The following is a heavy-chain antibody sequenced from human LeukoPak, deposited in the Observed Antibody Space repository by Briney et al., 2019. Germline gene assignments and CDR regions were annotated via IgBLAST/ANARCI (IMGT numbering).Heavy chain of an antibody. CDR3: ARAGRFMVRGAPFDY. CDR2: INHSGST. Sequence: PSETLSLTCAVYGRSFSGYYWSWIRQPPGKGLEWIGEINHSGSTNYNPSLKSRVTISVDTSKNQFSLKLSSVTAADTAVYYCARAGRFMVRGAPFDYWGQGTLVTVSS. J-gene: IGHJ4*02. D-gene: IGHD3-10*01. CDR1: GRSFSGYY. V-gene: IGHV4-34*01.